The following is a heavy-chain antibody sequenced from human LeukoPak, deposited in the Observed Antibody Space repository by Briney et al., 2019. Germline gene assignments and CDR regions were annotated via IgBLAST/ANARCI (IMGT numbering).Heavy chain of an antibody. CDR1: GGSISGSSYY. CDR3: ARHCPEFLEPPPGGDFDY. Sequence: PSETLSLTCTVSGGSISGSSYYWGWIRQPPGKGLEWIGSIYYSGSTYYNPSLKSRVTISVDTSKNQFSLKLSSVTAADTAVYYCARHCPEFLEPPPGGDFDYWGQGTLVTVSS. D-gene: IGHD3-3*01. J-gene: IGHJ4*02. CDR2: IYYSGST. V-gene: IGHV4-39*01.